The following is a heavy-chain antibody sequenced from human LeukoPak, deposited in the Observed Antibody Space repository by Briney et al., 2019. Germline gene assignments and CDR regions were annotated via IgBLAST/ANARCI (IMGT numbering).Heavy chain of an antibody. CDR1: GFTFSRYW. CDR2: IKQDGSEK. Sequence: GGSLRLSCAASGFTFSRYWMSWVRQAPGKGLEWVANIKQDGSEKNYVDSVRGRFTISRDNAKNSLYLQMNSLRAEDTAVYYCARSQLLPFDYWGQGTLVTVSS. CDR3: ARSQLLPFDY. J-gene: IGHJ4*02. D-gene: IGHD2-2*01. V-gene: IGHV3-7*01.